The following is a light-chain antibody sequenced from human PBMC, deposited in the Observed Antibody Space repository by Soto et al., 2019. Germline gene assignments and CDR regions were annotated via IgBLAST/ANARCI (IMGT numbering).Light chain of an antibody. Sequence: QSVLTQPPSVSGAPRQRVTISCTGSSSNIGAGYDVHWYQQLPATAPKLLIYGNSNRPSGVPDRFSGSKSGTSASLAITGLQAEDEADYYCQSYDSSLSGYVFGTGTKVTVL. J-gene: IGLJ1*01. CDR3: QSYDSSLSGYV. CDR2: GNS. V-gene: IGLV1-40*01. CDR1: SSNIGAGYD.